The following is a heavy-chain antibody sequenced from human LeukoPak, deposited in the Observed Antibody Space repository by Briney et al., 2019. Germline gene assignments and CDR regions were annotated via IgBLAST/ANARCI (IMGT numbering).Heavy chain of an antibody. D-gene: IGHD2-2*01. V-gene: IGHV4-39*01. Sequence: SETLSLTCTVSGGSISSSSYYWGWIRQPPGKGLEWIGSIYYSGSTYYNPSLKSRVTISVDTSKNQFSLKLSSVTATDTAVYYCARQTYCSRTSCYLDYWGQGTLVTVSS. CDR3: ARQTYCSRTSCYLDY. J-gene: IGHJ4*02. CDR2: IYYSGST. CDR1: GGSISSSSYY.